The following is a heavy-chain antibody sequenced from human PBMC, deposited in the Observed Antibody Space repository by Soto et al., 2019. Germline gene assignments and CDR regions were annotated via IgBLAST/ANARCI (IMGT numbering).Heavy chain of an antibody. CDR2: ISYDGSNK. V-gene: IGHV3-30*18. D-gene: IGHD2-2*01. CDR1: GFTFSSYG. Sequence: PGGSLRLSCAASGFTFSSYGMHWVRQAPGKGLEWVAVISYDGSNKYYADSVKGRFTISRDNSKNTLYLQMNSLRAEDTAVYYCAKVHKGYCSSTSCYAFDIWGQGTMVTVSS. CDR3: AKVHKGYCSSTSCYAFDI. J-gene: IGHJ3*02.